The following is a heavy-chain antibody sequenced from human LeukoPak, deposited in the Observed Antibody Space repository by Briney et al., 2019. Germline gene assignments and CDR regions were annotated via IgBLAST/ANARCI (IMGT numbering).Heavy chain of an antibody. J-gene: IGHJ4*02. V-gene: IGHV4-30-2*01. D-gene: IGHD2-15*01. CDR3: AREIFVVAATFGFDY. CDR2: IYHSGST. Sequence: SQTLSLTCAVSGGSISSGGYSWSWIRQPPGKGLEWIGYIYHSGSTYYNPSLKSRVTISVDRSKNQFSLKLSSVTAADTAVYYCAREIFVVAATFGFDYWGQGTLVTVSS. CDR1: GGSISSGGYS.